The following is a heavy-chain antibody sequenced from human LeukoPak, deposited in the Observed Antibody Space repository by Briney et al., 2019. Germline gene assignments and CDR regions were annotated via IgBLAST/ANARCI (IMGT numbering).Heavy chain of an antibody. V-gene: IGHV4-59*01. CDR3: ARAGIPVAGSRYYFDY. D-gene: IGHD6-19*01. J-gene: IGHJ4*02. CDR2: IYYSGST. Sequence: SETLSLTCTVSGGSISSYYWSWIRQPPGKGLECIGYIYYSGSTNHNPSLKSRVTISVDTSKNQFSLKLSSVTPADTAVYYCARAGIPVAGSRYYFDYWGQGTLVTVSS. CDR1: GGSISSYY.